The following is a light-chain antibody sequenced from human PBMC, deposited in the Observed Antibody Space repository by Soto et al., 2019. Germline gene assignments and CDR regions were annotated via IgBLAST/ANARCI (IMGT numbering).Light chain of an antibody. Sequence: DIQMTQSCATVPACVGDRVTLTCLTSESISDWLAWYQQKPGIAPTVLIYDVSRLESGVPSRFSGSGSGTDFTLTISSLQPEDFATYYSLQDYNYPRTFGQGTKVDI. CDR3: LQDYNYPRT. J-gene: IGKJ1*01. CDR2: DVS. V-gene: IGKV1-5*01. CDR1: ESISDW.